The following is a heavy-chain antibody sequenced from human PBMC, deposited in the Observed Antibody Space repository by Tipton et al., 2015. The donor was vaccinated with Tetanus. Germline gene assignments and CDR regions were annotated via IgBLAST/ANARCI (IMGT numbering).Heavy chain of an antibody. V-gene: IGHV4-59*02. CDR1: GDSVSGYY. J-gene: IGHJ1*01. CDR3: AGVTAQRTELYFEH. D-gene: IGHD2-8*02. CDR2: VYYTGDT. Sequence: TLSLTCTVSGDSVSGYYWSWIRQPPGKGLEWVGYVYYTGDTNYNPSLKSRVTISMDRSENQISLKMTSGTAADAAVYYCAGVTAQRTELYFEHLGQGTKVTVSS.